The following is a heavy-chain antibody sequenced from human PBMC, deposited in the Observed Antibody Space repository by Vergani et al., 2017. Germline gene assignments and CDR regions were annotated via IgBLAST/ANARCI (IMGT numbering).Heavy chain of an antibody. J-gene: IGHJ4*02. CDR2: IINKAYGGTT. CDR3: SRGRGYCLGYSDY. D-gene: IGHD5-18*01. V-gene: IGHV3-49*04. Sequence: EVQLVESGGGLVTPGRSLRLSCAASGFSFGDYAMTWVRQAPGKGLEWVAFIINKAYGGTTEYAASVKGRFTISRDDSKRLAYLQLSGLKTEDTAVYFCSRGRGYCLGYSDYWGQGTLVTVSS. CDR1: GFSFGDYA.